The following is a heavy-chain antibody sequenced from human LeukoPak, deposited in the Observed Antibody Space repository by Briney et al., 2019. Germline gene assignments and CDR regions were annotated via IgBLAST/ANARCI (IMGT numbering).Heavy chain of an antibody. V-gene: IGHV3-21*01. CDR2: ISSSSSYI. CDR1: GFTFSSYS. J-gene: IGHJ4*02. Sequence: KSGGSLRLSCAASGFTFSSYSMNWVRQAPGKGREWVSSISSSSSYIYYADSVKGRFTISRDNAKNSLYLQMNSLRAEDTAVYYCARDKGMITFGGVIAEGPDYWGQGTLVTVSS. CDR3: ARDKGMITFGGVIAEGPDY. D-gene: IGHD3-16*02.